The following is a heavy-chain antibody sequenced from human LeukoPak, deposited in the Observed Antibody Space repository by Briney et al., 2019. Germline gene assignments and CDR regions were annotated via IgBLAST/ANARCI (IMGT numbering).Heavy chain of an antibody. CDR2: IVVGSGNT. CDR3: AAAQGLWFEGSDY. Sequence: SVKVSCKASGFTFTSSAVQWVRQARGQRIEWIGWIVVGSGNTNYAQKFQERVTITRDMSTSTAYMELSSLRSEDTAVYYCAAAQGLWFEGSDYWGQGTLVTVSS. D-gene: IGHD3-10*01. V-gene: IGHV1-58*01. CDR1: GFTFTSSA. J-gene: IGHJ4*02.